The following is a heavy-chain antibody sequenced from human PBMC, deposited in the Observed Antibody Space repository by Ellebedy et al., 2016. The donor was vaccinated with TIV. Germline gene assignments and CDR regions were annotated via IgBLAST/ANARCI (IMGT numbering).Heavy chain of an antibody. CDR1: GFTFSTYA. Sequence: GESLKISCAASGFTFSTYAMSWVRQAPGKGLEWVSGISDFERTTHYADSVEGRFAISRDNSKNTLYLQMNSLRAEDTAVYYCARLSRVYDSSGDNWFDPWGQGTLVTVSS. V-gene: IGHV3-23*01. CDR2: ISDFERTT. CDR3: ARLSRVYDSSGDNWFDP. J-gene: IGHJ5*02. D-gene: IGHD3-22*01.